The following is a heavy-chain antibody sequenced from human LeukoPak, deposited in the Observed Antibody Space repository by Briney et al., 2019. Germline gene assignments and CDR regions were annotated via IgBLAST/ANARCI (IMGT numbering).Heavy chain of an antibody. CDR3: ASRGDGFPDFDH. D-gene: IGHD3-10*01. Sequence: GASVKVSCKASGYTFTDYYMHWVQQAPGKGLEWMGRVDPEDGETIYAEKFQGRVTITADTSTDTAYMELSSLRSEDTAVYYCASRGDGFPDFDHWGQGTLVTVSS. V-gene: IGHV1-69-2*01. J-gene: IGHJ4*02. CDR1: GYTFTDYY. CDR2: VDPEDGET.